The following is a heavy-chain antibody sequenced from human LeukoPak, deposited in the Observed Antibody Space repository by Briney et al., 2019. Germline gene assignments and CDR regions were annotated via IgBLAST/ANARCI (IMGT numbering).Heavy chain of an antibody. J-gene: IGHJ4*02. D-gene: IGHD1-14*01. Sequence: PGGSLRLSCAASGLTFSNAWMSWVRQAPGKGLEWVGRIKRKSDGGTTDYAAPVKGRFTISRDDSKNTLYLQMNSLKSEDTAVYFCTTELDVRPNHYWGQGTLVTVSS. CDR2: IKRKSDGGTT. CDR3: TTELDVRPNHY. V-gene: IGHV3-15*01. CDR1: GLTFSNAW.